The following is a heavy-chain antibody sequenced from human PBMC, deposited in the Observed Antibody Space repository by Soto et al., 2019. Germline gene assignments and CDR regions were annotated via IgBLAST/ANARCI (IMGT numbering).Heavy chain of an antibody. D-gene: IGHD5-12*01. J-gene: IGHJ3*02. CDR2: IYYSGST. CDR3: ARRGRVATNAFDI. CDR1: GGSISSSSYY. V-gene: IGHV4-39*01. Sequence: PSETLSLTCTVSGGSISSSSYYWGWIRQPPGKGLEWIGIIYYSGSTYYNPSLKSRVTISVDTSKNQFSLKLSSVTAADTAVYYCARRGRVATNAFDIWGQGTMVTVSS.